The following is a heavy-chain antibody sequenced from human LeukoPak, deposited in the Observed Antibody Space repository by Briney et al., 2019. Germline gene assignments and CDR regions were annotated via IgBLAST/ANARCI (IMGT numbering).Heavy chain of an antibody. V-gene: IGHV3-74*01. CDR3: ARAFEAYCGGDCVARAFDI. CDR2: INSDGSST. J-gene: IGHJ3*02. CDR1: GFTFSSYW. Sequence: GGSLRLSCAASGFTFSSYWMLWVRQAPGKGLVWVSRINSDGSSTSYADSVKGRFTISRDNAKNTLYLQMNSLRAEDTAVYYCARAFEAYCGGDCVARAFDIWGQGTMVTVSS. D-gene: IGHD2-21*02.